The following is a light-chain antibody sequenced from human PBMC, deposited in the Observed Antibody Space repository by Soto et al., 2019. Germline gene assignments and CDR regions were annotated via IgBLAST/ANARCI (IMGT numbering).Light chain of an antibody. Sequence: VMTQSPATLSASPGERVTLSCRASQNIKTNLVWYQHKPGQAPRLLLYGASSRARGVPARFSGSGSGTDFTLTISSLQSEDFAISYCQQYGNWPPLTFGGGTKLGIK. CDR2: GAS. CDR3: QQYGNWPPLT. CDR1: QNIKTN. J-gene: IGKJ4*01. V-gene: IGKV3-15*01.